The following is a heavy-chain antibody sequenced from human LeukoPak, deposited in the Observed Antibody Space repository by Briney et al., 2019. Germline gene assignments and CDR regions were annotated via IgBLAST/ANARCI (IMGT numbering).Heavy chain of an antibody. CDR2: IFYSGST. J-gene: IGHJ4*02. CDR3: ARLVYDSRGYYFDY. Sequence: SETLSLTCTVSGVSMSSSSYYWGWIRQPPGKGLEWIGNIFYSGSTYYNPSLKSRVTISVDASNNHFYLKVSSVTAADTAVYHCARLVYDSRGYYFDYWGQGTLVTVSS. V-gene: IGHV4-39*02. CDR1: GVSMSSSSYY. D-gene: IGHD3-22*01.